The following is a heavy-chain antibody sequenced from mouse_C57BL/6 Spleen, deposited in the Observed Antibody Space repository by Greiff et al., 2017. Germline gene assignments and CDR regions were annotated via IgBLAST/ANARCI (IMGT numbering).Heavy chain of an antibody. J-gene: IGHJ3*01. CDR3: FILLRAY. Sequence: VQLQQSGAELVKPGASVKLSCKASGYTFTSYWMQWVKQRPGQGLEWIGEIDPSDSYTNYNQKFKGKATLTVDTSSSTAYMQLSSLTSEDSAVYYCFILLRAYWGQGTLVTVSA. CDR1: GYTFTSYW. CDR2: IDPSDSYT. V-gene: IGHV1-50*01. D-gene: IGHD1-1*01.